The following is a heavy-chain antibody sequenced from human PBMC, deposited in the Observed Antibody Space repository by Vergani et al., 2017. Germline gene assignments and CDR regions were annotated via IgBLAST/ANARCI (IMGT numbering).Heavy chain of an antibody. CDR1: GFTFSSYA. CDR2: ISGSGGST. CDR3: ARVRYFDWFPPDAFDI. Sequence: EVQLLESGGGLVQPGGSLRLSCAASGFTFSSYAMSWVRQAPGKGLEWVSAISGSGGSTYYADSVKGRFTISRDNSKNTLYLQMNSLRAEDTAVYYCARVRYFDWFPPDAFDIWGQGTMVTVSS. D-gene: IGHD3-9*01. J-gene: IGHJ3*02. V-gene: IGHV3-23*01.